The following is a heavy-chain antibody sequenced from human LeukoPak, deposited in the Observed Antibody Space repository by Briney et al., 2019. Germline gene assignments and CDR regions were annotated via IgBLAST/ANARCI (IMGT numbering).Heavy chain of an antibody. J-gene: IGHJ6*03. D-gene: IGHD6-13*01. V-gene: IGHV3-23*01. CDR2: ISGSGGST. CDR3: EAAAGTSTLWGYYMDV. Sequence: PGGSLRLSCAASGFTFSSYAMSWVRQAPGKGLEWVSAISGSGGSTYYADSVKGRFTISRDNSKNTLYLQMNSLRAEDTAVYYCEAAAGTSTLWGYYMDVWGKGTTVTVSS. CDR1: GFTFSSYA.